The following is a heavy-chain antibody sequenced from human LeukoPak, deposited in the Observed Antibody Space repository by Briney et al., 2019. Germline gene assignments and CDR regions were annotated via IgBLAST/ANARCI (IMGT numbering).Heavy chain of an antibody. CDR3: AKEIRPNDY. D-gene: IGHD4-17*01. V-gene: IGHV3-23*01. CDR2: ISISGDST. Sequence: GGSLRLSCSASGFTFRRAGMSWVRQAPGKGLEWVSAISISGDSTYYADSVKGRFTISRDNSKNTLYLHMNSLRAEDTALYYCAKEIRPNDYWGQGTLVTVSS. J-gene: IGHJ4*02. CDR1: GFTFRRAG.